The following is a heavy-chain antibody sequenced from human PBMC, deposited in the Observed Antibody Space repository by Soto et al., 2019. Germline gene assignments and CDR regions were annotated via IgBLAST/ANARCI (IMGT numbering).Heavy chain of an antibody. CDR2: IYYSGST. Sequence: SETLSLTCTVSGDSISSNSHYWSWIRQPPGKGLEWIGYIYYSGSTYYNPSLKSRVTISVDTSKNQFSLKLSSVTAADTAVYYCARAGIVLVPAAISWFDPWGQGTLVTVSS. J-gene: IGHJ5*02. D-gene: IGHD2-2*02. CDR3: ARAGIVLVPAAISWFDP. CDR1: GDSISSNSHY. V-gene: IGHV4-30-4*01.